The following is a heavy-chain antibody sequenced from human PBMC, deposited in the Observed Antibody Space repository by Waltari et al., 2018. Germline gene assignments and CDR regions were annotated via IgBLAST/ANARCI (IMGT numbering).Heavy chain of an antibody. CDR3: ATSNKFGLPGAFDS. D-gene: IGHD3-16*01. CDR2: LFHSGGA. V-gene: IGHV4-39*01. J-gene: IGHJ4*02. CDR1: VDSISRILYL. Sequence: QLHLQESGPGVVKPWETLSLTCLFSVDSISRILYLWCWLRQSPGKGLEWLGSLFHSGGAYYSPSLKTRLTSSVDTSKNQISLRLTSVSAADTAVYFCATSNKFGLPGAFDSWGQGTPITVSA.